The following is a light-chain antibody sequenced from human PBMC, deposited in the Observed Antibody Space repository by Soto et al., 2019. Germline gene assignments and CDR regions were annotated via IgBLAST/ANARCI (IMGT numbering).Light chain of an antibody. CDR3: CSYGGRILVI. CDR1: SSDVGAYNY. V-gene: IGLV2-14*01. CDR2: AVS. Sequence: QSVLTQPASVSGSPGQSITISCTGTSSDVGAYNYVSWYQQHPGKAPKLMIYAVSNRPSGVSDRFSGSKSGNTASLTISGLQAEDEAHYYCCSYGGRILVIFGEGTKLTVL. J-gene: IGLJ2*01.